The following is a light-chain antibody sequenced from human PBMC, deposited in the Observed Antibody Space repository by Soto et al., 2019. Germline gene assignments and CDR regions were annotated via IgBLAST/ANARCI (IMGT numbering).Light chain of an antibody. Sequence: DIQMTQSPSSLSASVGDRVTITCRASQGINNDLAWYQQQPGKVPKLLIYAASTLQSEVPSRLSGSGSGTDFTLTISSLQPEEVATYYCQQYNSAPWTFGQGTKVEIK. CDR3: QQYNSAPWT. CDR1: QGINND. J-gene: IGKJ1*01. CDR2: AAS. V-gene: IGKV1-27*01.